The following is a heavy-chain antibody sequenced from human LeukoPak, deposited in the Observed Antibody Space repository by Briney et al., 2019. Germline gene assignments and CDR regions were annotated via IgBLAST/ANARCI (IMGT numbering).Heavy chain of an antibody. Sequence: GGSLRLSCADFGFTFSAYSMNWVRQAPGKGLEWVSSISSSSSYIYYADSLKGRLTISRDNAKNSLYLQMNSLTAEDTAVYYCVRDTNGRFDYWGQGTLVTVSS. V-gene: IGHV3-21*01. CDR2: ISSSSSYI. CDR3: VRDTNGRFDY. J-gene: IGHJ4*02. D-gene: IGHD2-8*01. CDR1: GFTFSAYS.